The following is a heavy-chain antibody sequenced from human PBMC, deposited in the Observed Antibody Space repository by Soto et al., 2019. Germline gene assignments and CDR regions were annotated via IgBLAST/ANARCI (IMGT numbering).Heavy chain of an antibody. J-gene: IGHJ4*02. CDR3: ARQIYDSDTGPNFQYYFDS. CDR2: IDPSDSQT. V-gene: IGHV5-10-1*01. CDR1: GYRFAGYW. Sequence: GESLKISCKGSGYRFAGYWITWVRQKPGKGLEWMGRIDPSDSQTYYSPSFRGHVTISVTKSITTVFLQWSSLRASDTAMYYCARQIYDSDTGPNFQYYFDSWGQGTPVTVSS. D-gene: IGHD3-22*01.